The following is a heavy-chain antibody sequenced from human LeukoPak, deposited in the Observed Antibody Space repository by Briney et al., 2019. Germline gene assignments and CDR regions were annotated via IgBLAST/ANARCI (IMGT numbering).Heavy chain of an antibody. CDR3: ARDRRDGYNYKGNWFDP. Sequence: PGGSLRLSCAASGFTFSSYSMNWVRQAPGKGLEWVSSISSSSSYIYYADSVKGRFTISRDNAKNSLYLQMNSLRAEDTAVYYCARDRRDGYNYKGNWFDPWGQGTLVTVSS. CDR1: GFTFSSYS. D-gene: IGHD5-24*01. V-gene: IGHV3-21*01. CDR2: ISSSSSYI. J-gene: IGHJ5*02.